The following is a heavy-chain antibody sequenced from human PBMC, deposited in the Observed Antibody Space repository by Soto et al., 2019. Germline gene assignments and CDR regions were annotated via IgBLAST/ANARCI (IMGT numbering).Heavy chain of an antibody. CDR2: IYYSGST. D-gene: IGHD3-10*01. CDR1: GGSISSSSYY. V-gene: IGHV4-39*01. J-gene: IGHJ6*03. CDR3: ARTRITMVRGVNYYYNYYMDV. Sequence: TLSLTCTVSGGSISSSSYYWGWIRQPPGKGLEWIGSIYYSGSTYYNPSLKSRVTISVDTSKNQLSLKLSSVTAADTAVYSCARTRITMVRGVNYYYNYYMDVWGKETTVAVSS.